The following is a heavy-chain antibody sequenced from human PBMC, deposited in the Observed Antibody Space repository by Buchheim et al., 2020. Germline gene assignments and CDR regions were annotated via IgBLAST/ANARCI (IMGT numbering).Heavy chain of an antibody. CDR1: GFDFDVFE. Sequence: EVQLVESGGGLVQPGGSLRLSCAASGFDFDVFEMNWVRQAPGQGLVWVSRITSDGSGTGYADSVTGRFTISRDNAKNTLYLQMNSLSPEDTAVYFCARGIAATANPNWFDPWGQGTL. D-gene: IGHD6-25*01. J-gene: IGHJ5*02. CDR2: ITSDGSGT. V-gene: IGHV3-74*02. CDR3: ARGIAATANPNWFDP.